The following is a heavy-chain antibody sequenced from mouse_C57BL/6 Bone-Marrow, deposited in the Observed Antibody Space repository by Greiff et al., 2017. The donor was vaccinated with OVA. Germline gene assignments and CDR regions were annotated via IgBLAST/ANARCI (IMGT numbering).Heavy chain of an antibody. J-gene: IGHJ2*01. CDR1: GYTFTSYW. Sequence: QVQLQQPGAELVMPGASVKLSCKASGYTFTSYWMHWVKQRPGQGLEWIGEIDPSDSYTNYNQKFKGKSTLTVDKSSSTANMQLSSLTSEDSAVDYCAKGGRGGYFDYWGQGTTLTVSS. CDR2: IDPSDSYT. V-gene: IGHV1-69*01. D-gene: IGHD3-3*01. CDR3: AKGGRGGYFDY.